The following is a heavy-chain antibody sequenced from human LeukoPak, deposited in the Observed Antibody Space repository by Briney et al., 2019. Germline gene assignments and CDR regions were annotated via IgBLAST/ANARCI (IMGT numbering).Heavy chain of an antibody. CDR2: IYYSGST. V-gene: IGHV4-59*01. D-gene: IGHD4-17*01. CDR1: GGSISSYY. J-gene: IGHJ5*02. CDR3: ARRVAMTTVTSWFDP. Sequence: PSETLSLTCTVSGGSISSYYWSWIRQPPGKGLEWIGYIYYSGSTNYIPSLKSRVTISVDTSKNQFSLKLSSVTAADTAVYYCARRVAMTTVTSWFDPWGQGTLVTVSS.